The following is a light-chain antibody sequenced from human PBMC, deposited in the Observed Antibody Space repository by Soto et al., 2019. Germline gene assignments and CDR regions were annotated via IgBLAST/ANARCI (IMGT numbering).Light chain of an antibody. CDR2: AAS. Sequence: DIQMTQSPSALSASVGDRVTITCRASQDISNYLAWYQQKPEKAPKLLIYAASTLQSGVPSRFSGSGSGTDFTLTISSLQPEDVATYYCQKYNSAPVPFGQGTKLEIK. CDR3: QKYNSAPVP. J-gene: IGKJ2*01. CDR1: QDISNY. V-gene: IGKV1-27*01.